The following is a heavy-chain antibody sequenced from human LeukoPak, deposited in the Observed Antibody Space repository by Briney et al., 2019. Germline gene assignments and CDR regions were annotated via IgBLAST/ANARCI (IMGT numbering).Heavy chain of an antibody. Sequence: PGGSLRLSCAASGFTFSSYAMSWVRQAPGKGLEWVSAISGSGGNTYYADSVKGRFTLSRDNSKNTLYLQTYSLRAEDTAVYYCAKDVDSSGYYLSFDYWGQGALVTVSS. J-gene: IGHJ4*02. CDR3: AKDVDSSGYYLSFDY. V-gene: IGHV3-23*01. CDR2: ISGSGGNT. D-gene: IGHD3-22*01. CDR1: GFTFSSYA.